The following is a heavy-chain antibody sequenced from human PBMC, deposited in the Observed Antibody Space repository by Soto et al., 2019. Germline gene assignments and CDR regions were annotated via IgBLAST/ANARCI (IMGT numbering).Heavy chain of an antibody. Sequence: PGGSLRLSCAASGFSFSDYAMSWVRQAPGKGLEWVSVISESGSSTHYADSVRGRFTVARDNSKNSLCLRMNSLRDEDTAVYFCAKRSPDCSGWYSPIFDYWGQGALVTVSS. CDR3: AKRSPDCSGWYSPIFDY. J-gene: IGHJ4*02. D-gene: IGHD6-13*01. CDR2: ISESGSST. CDR1: GFSFSDYA. V-gene: IGHV3-23*01.